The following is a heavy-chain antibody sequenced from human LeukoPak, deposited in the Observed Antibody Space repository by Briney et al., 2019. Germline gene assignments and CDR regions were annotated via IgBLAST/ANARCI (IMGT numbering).Heavy chain of an antibody. CDR2: INSDGSST. Sequence: GGSLRLSCAASGFTFSRYWMHWVRQAPGKGLVGVSLINSDGSSTNYADSVKGRFTIPRDNAKNTVYLQMNSLRAEDTAVYYCARTNSGGFDPWGQGTLVTVSS. J-gene: IGHJ5*02. V-gene: IGHV3-74*01. CDR1: GFTFSRYW. CDR3: ARTNSGGFDP. D-gene: IGHD2-21*01.